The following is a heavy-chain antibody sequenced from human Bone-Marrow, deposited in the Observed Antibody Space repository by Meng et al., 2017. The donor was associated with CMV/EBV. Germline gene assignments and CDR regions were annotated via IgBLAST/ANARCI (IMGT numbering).Heavy chain of an antibody. CDR1: GYTFTSYG. V-gene: IGHV1-18*01. CDR3: ARGTGTTVGSWLDY. J-gene: IGHJ4*02. D-gene: IGHD1-1*01. Sequence: QLVQSGAGGKKLGASVKASCKASGYTFTSYGISWVRQAPGQGLEWMGWISAYNGNTNYAQKLQGRVTMTTDTSTSTAYMELRSLRSDDTAVYYCARGTGTTVGSWLDYWGQGTLVTVSS. CDR2: ISAYNGNT.